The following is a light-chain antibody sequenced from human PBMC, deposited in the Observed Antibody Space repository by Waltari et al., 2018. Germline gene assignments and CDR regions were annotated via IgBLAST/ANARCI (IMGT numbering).Light chain of an antibody. CDR1: ESTSRSS. J-gene: IGKJ4*01. CDR3: QQYGSL. Sequence: EIVLTQSPGTLSLSPGESATLSCRTSESTSRSSLAWYQQKPGQAPRLLIYGASTRATGIPDRFSGSGSGTDFTLTISRLGPEDVAVYYCQQYGSLFGGGTKVEIK. V-gene: IGKV3-20*01. CDR2: GAS.